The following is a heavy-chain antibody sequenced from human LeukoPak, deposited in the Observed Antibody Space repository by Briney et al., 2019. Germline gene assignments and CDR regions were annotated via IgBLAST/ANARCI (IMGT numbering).Heavy chain of an antibody. Sequence: ETLSLTCTVSGGSISSSSYYWGWIRQPPGKGLEWIGYIFYSGSTNYNPSLKSRVAISVDASKKQFSLKLSSVTAADTAVYYCARVNWSGYDFRGAFDIWGQGKTVTVSS. CDR2: IFYSGST. CDR3: ARVNWSGYDFRGAFDI. D-gene: IGHD5-12*01. V-gene: IGHV4-61*05. J-gene: IGHJ3*02. CDR1: GGSISSSSYY.